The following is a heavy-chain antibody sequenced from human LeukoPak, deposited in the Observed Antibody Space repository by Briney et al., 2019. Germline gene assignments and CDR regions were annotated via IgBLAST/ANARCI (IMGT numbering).Heavy chain of an antibody. CDR2: ISYDATNK. CDR1: GFTFSSSD. J-gene: IGHJ3*02. Sequence: GRSLRLSCAASGFTFSSSDMHWVRQAPGKGLEWVAVISYDATNKYYADSVKGRFTLSRDNAKNFLYLQVNSLRAEDTALYYCARGNAEVTMIVPGAFDIWGQGTMVTVSS. V-gene: IGHV3-30*03. CDR3: ARGNAEVTMIVPGAFDI. D-gene: IGHD3-22*01.